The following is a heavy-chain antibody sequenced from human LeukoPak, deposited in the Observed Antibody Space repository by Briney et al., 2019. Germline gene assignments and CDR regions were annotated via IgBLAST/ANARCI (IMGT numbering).Heavy chain of an antibody. J-gene: IGHJ4*02. CDR3: ARASLRPYSSGWSLFDY. CDR2: IIPIFGTA. Sequence: SVKVSCKASGGTFSSYAISWVRQTPGQGLEWMGGIIPIFGTANYAQKFQGRVTITADESTSTAYMELSSLRSEDTAVYYCARASLRPYSSGWSLFDYWGQGTLVTVSS. V-gene: IGHV1-69*13. D-gene: IGHD6-19*01. CDR1: GGTFSSYA.